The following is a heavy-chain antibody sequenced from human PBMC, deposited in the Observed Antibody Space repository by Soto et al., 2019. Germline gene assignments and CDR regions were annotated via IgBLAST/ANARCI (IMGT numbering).Heavy chain of an antibody. V-gene: IGHV4-34*01. CDR2: INHSGST. D-gene: IGHD3-9*01. CDR1: GGSFSGSY. CDR3: ARGRLSLTGYYYYYYGMDV. Sequence: PSETLSLTCAVYGGSFSGSYWSWIRQPPGKGLEWTGEINHSGSTNYNPSLKSRVTISVDTSKNQFSLKLSSVTAADTAVYYCARGRLSLTGYYYYYYGMDVWGQGTTVTVSS. J-gene: IGHJ6*02.